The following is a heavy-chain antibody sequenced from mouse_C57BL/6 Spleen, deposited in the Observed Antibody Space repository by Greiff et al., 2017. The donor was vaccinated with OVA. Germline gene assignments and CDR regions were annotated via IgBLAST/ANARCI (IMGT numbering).Heavy chain of an antibody. V-gene: IGHV1-80*01. CDR1: GYAFSSYW. CDR2: IYPGDGDT. D-gene: IGHD3-1*01. J-gene: IGHJ4*01. Sequence: QVTLKVSGAELVKPGASVKISCKASGYAFSSYWMNWVKQRPGKGLEWIGQIYPGDGDTNYNGKFKGKATLTADKSSSTAYMQLSSLTSEDSAVYFCARQPSGYAMDYWGQGTSVTVSS. CDR3: ARQPSGYAMDY.